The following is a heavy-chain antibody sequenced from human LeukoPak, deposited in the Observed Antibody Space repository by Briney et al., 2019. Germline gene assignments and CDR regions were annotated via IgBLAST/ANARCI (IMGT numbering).Heavy chain of an antibody. CDR1: GFTFSSYG. Sequence: GRSLRLSCAASGFTFSSYGMHWVRQAPGKGLEWVAVIIYDGSNKYYADSLKGRFTVSRDNSKNTLYLQMNSLRAEDTAVYYCAKVGGSGSYQNTPFDYWGQGTLVTVSS. CDR3: AKVGGSGSYQNTPFDY. V-gene: IGHV3-30*18. J-gene: IGHJ4*02. CDR2: IIYDGSNK. D-gene: IGHD3-10*01.